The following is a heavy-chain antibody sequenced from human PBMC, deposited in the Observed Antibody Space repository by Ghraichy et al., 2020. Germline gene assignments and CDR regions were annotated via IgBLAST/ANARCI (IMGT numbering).Heavy chain of an antibody. J-gene: IGHJ3*02. V-gene: IGHV3-23*01. CDR3: AREGYCATKSCSLEGNGAFDI. D-gene: IGHD2-8*01. Sequence: GGSLRLSCAASGFTVSNYAMSWVRQAPGKGLEWVSGFGTNGRDTYYADSAKGRFTISRDNSKNTLFLQMDSLRADDTAVYYCAREGYCATKSCSLEGNGAFDIWGNETLVVVSS. CDR1: GFTVSNYA. CDR2: FGTNGRDT.